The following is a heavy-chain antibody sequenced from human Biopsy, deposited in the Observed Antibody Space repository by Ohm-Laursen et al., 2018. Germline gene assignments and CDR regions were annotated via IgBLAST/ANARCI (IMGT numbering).Heavy chain of an antibody. V-gene: IGHV4-31*01. CDR3: ARRPYGGTRYWYFDL. CDR2: IYYSGTT. D-gene: IGHD4-23*01. Sequence: TLSLTCTVSGGSVSSGGFYWSWIRQHPGKGLEWIGYIYYSGTTYYNPSLKSLATISVDTSKNQFSLKLNSVTAADTAVYYCARRPYGGTRYWYFDLWGRGTLVTVSS. J-gene: IGHJ2*01. CDR1: GGSVSSGGFY.